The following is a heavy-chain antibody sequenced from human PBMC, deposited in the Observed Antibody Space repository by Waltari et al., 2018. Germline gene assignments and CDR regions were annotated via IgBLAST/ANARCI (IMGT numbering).Heavy chain of an antibody. Sequence: EVQLVESGGGLVKPGGSLRLSCAASGFTFSIYTMKWVRQSPGKGREWVSSITRHSKYIYYADSLKGRFTISRDNGRNSLYLEMNSLRDEDTAVYYCARVGPPYCGGDCYPESYWGQGTLVTVSS. CDR2: ITRHSKYI. D-gene: IGHD2-21*01. J-gene: IGHJ4*02. CDR1: GFTFSIYT. V-gene: IGHV3-21*01. CDR3: ARVGPPYCGGDCYPESY.